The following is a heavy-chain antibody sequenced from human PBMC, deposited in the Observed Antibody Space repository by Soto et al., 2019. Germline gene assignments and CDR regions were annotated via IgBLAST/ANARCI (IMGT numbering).Heavy chain of an antibody. V-gene: IGHV3-48*01. J-gene: IGHJ6*03. CDR3: AREDFALHYYYMDV. CDR2: ISSSSSTI. D-gene: IGHD3-3*01. Sequence: PGEPLGVSCAASGFTFSSYSMNCVRKAPGKGLEWVSYISSSSSTIYYADSVKGRFTISRDNAKNSLYLQMNSLRAEDTAVYYCAREDFALHYYYMDVWGNGTTVTVSS. CDR1: GFTFSSYS.